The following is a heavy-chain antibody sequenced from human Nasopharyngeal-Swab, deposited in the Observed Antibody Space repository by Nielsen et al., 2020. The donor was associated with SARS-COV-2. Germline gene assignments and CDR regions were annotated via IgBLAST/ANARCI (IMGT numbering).Heavy chain of an antibody. CDR3: ARDDDSGSYSDAFDI. V-gene: IGHV3-64*04. CDR2: INDYEDRL. Sequence: GESLKISCAASGFVFSTYWMHWVRQAPGKGLEYVSTINDYEDRLYYADSVKGRFTIYRDNSKNTLYLQMNSLRAEDTAVYYCARDDDSGSYSDAFDIWGQGTMVTVSS. J-gene: IGHJ3*02. CDR1: GFVFSTYW. D-gene: IGHD1-26*01.